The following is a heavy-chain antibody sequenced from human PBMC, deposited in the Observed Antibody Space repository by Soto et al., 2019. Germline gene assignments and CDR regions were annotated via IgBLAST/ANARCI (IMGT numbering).Heavy chain of an antibody. CDR2: IYHSGST. CDR3: AKERSYYHYYGVDV. Sequence: LETLSLTCAVSGGSISSSNWWSWVRQPPGKGLEWIGEIYHSGSTNYNPSLKSRVTISVDKSKNQFSLELSSVTAADTALYYCAKERSYYHYYGVDVWVHGPSVTVS. V-gene: IGHV4-4*02. J-gene: IGHJ6*02. CDR1: GGSISSSNW.